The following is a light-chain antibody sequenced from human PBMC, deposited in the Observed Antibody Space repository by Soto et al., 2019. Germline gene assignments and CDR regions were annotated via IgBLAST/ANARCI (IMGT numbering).Light chain of an antibody. CDR3: QQYGSSPLT. V-gene: IGKV3-20*01. Sequence: EIVFTQSPATLSLSPGERATLSCRASQSISYSLAWYQQKPGQAPRLLIHDASSRVTGVPARFSGSGSETDFTLTISRLEPEDFAVYYCQQYGSSPLTFGQGTRLEIK. CDR2: DAS. CDR1: QSISYS. J-gene: IGKJ5*01.